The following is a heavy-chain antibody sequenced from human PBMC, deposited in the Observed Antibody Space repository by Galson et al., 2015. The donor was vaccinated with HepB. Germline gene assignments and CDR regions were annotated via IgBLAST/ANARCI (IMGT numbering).Heavy chain of an antibody. CDR2: LYYYGSP. CDR3: ARHDVLGYSSAWYYFDS. J-gene: IGHJ4*02. Sequence: ETLSLTCNVSGDSISTYYWSWIRQPPGKGLEWIGYLYYYGSPNYNPSLKSRVTISIDTSKNQFSLNLNSVTAADTAVYYCARHDVLGYSSAWYYFDSWGQGTLVTVSS. V-gene: IGHV4-59*08. D-gene: IGHD6-13*01. CDR1: GDSISTYY.